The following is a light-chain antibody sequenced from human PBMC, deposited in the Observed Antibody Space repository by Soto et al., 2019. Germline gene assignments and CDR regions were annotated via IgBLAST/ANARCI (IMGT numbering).Light chain of an antibody. CDR1: SGSVSNSYY. CDR2: NTK. V-gene: IGLV8-61*01. J-gene: IGLJ2*01. Sequence: QAVVTQEPSFSVSPGGTVTLTCGLTSGSVSNSYYPSWYQQTPGQAPRTLIYNTKTRSPGVPDRFSGSILGNKAALTITGAQADDESHYYCVLYLGSGIVEFGGGTKLTVL. CDR3: VLYLGSGIVE.